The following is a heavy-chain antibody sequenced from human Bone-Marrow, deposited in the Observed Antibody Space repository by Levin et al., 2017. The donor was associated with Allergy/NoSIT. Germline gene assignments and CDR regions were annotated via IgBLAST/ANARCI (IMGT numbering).Heavy chain of an antibody. Sequence: SCAASGFTFSDYYMSWIRQAPGKGLEWVSYISSSGSTIYYADSVKGRFTISRDNAKNSLYLQMNSLRAEDTAVYYCARDRRSLWVYFDYWGQGTLVTVSS. CDR3: ARDRRSLWVYFDY. CDR2: ISSSGSTI. CDR1: GFTFSDYY. V-gene: IGHV3-11*01. J-gene: IGHJ4*02. D-gene: IGHD3-10*01.